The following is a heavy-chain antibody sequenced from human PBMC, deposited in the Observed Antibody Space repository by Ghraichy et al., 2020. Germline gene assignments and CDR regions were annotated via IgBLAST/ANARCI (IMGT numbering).Heavy chain of an antibody. Sequence: SGPTLVKPTQTLTLTCTFSGFSLTTRTVGVGWIRKSPGKALEWLALIHWDDDKRYSPSLRSRLTITKDTSNDQVVLAMTNMDPVETGTYFCAPFIVDIELVAAAMSVGYTFDVWGPGTAVTVSS. CDR3: APFIVDIELVAAAMSVGYTFDV. V-gene: IGHV2-5*02. D-gene: IGHD2-2*01. CDR2: IHWDDDK. J-gene: IGHJ3*01. CDR1: GFSLTTRTVG.